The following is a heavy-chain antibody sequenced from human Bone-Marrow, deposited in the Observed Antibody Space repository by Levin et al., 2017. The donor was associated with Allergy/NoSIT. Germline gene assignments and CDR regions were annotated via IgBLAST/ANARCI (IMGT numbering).Heavy chain of an antibody. CDR2: ISYGGDKK. D-gene: IGHD2/OR15-2a*01. CDR1: RFTFSSYS. J-gene: IGHJ4*02. Sequence: DSRFTFSSYSMHWVRQAPGTGLQWVALISYGGDKKYYADSVKGRFTVSRDNSRNTLHLQMDRLTIDDTAVYYCARSWYGYETTYFADYWGQGTLVTVSS. V-gene: IGHV3-30*04. CDR3: ARSWYGYETTYFADY.